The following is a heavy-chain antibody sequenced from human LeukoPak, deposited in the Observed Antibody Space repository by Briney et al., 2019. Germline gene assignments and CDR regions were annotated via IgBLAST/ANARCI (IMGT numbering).Heavy chain of an antibody. J-gene: IGHJ4*02. Sequence: PGGSLRLSCAASGFTFSSYAMHWVCQAPGKGLEWVAVISYDGSNKYYADSVKGRFTISRDNSKNTLYLQMNSLRAEDTALYYCAKASMAAMAPGYFDYWGQGTLVTVSS. V-gene: IGHV3-30-3*01. D-gene: IGHD6-6*01. CDR1: GFTFSSYA. CDR2: ISYDGSNK. CDR3: AKASMAAMAPGYFDY.